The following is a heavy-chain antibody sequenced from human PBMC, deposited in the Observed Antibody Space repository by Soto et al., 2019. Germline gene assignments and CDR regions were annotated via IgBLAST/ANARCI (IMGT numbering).Heavy chain of an antibody. CDR2: ISAYNGNT. CDR3: ARDLTVYCGGDCYSEAFDI. V-gene: IGHV1-18*01. CDR1: GYTFSSYG. Sequence: ASVKVSCKASGYTFSSYGIGWVRQAPGQGLEWMGRISAYNGNTKYAQKFQGRVTMTTDTSTSSAYMELRSLRSDDTAVYYCARDLTVYCGGDCYSEAFDIWGQGTMVTVSS. J-gene: IGHJ3*02. D-gene: IGHD2-21*02.